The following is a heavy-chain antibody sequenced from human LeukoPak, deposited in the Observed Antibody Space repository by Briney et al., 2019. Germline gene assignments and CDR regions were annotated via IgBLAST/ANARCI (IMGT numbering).Heavy chain of an antibody. CDR1: GGTFSGHG. J-gene: IGHJ6*03. Sequence: SVKVSCKASGGTFSGHGISWVRQAPGQGLEWMGGIIPLSGPANYAPKFQGTVTITADKSTGTAYLELNSLRSEDTAVYYCAKAGIQLREGDSFYYYLDVWGKGTTVTVSS. CDR3: AKAGIQLREGDSFYYYLDV. D-gene: IGHD5-18*01. CDR2: IIPLSGPA. V-gene: IGHV1-69*06.